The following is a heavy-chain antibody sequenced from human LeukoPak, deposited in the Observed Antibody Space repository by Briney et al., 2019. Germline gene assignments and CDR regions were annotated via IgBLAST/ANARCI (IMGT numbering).Heavy chain of an antibody. Sequence: GGSLRLSCEVSGFTFSSYAMSWVRQAPGKGLEWVSGISRSGGSTYHADSVKGRFTITRDNSKNTLYLQMNSLRAEDTAVYYCAKVLTGSQDYWGQGTLVTVSS. CDR3: AKVLTGSQDY. CDR1: GFTFSSYA. V-gene: IGHV3-23*01. CDR2: ISRSGGST. D-gene: IGHD7-27*01. J-gene: IGHJ4*02.